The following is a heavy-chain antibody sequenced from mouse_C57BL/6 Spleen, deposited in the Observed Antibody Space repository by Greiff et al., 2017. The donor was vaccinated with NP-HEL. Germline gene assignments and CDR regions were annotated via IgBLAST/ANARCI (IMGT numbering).Heavy chain of an antibody. CDR1: GFTFSSYA. CDR2: ISSGGDYI. D-gene: IGHD2-5*01. J-gene: IGHJ3*01. Sequence: EVKLVESGEGLVKPGGSLKLSCAASGFTFSSYAMSWVRQTPEKRLEWVAYISSGGDYIYYADPVKGRFTISRDNARNTLYLQRSSLKAEDTAMYYCTREDSNYVVWFAYWGQGTLVTVSA. CDR3: TREDSNYVVWFAY. V-gene: IGHV5-9-1*02.